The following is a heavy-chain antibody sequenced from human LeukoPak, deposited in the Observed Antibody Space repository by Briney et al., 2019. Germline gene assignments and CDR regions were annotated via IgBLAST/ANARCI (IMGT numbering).Heavy chain of an antibody. CDR2: ISTYNYNT. CDR3: ARHMREFWSRRQPGDAFDI. Sequence: GASAKVSCKTSGYTFTSYDITWVRQAPGQGLEWMGYISTYNYNTHHSQKFQGRVFMSTDSSSGTAYMDLQSLTSDDTAVYYCARHMREFWSRRQPGDAFDIWGQGTMVTVSS. J-gene: IGHJ3*02. CDR1: GYTFTSYD. V-gene: IGHV1-18*01. D-gene: IGHD3-3*01.